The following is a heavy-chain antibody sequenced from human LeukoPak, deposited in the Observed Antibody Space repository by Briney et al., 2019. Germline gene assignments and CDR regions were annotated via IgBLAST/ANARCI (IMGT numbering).Heavy chain of an antibody. CDR1: GGSISSCY. CDR3: ARDGYSGNDGL. Sequence: SETLSLTCPVSGGSISSCYWSWIRQPAGKGLEWIGRIYTSGSTNYNPSLKSRVTMSVDTSKNQFSLKLSSVTAADTAVYYCARDGYSGNDGLWGQGTLVTLSS. D-gene: IGHD5-12*01. CDR2: IYTSGST. J-gene: IGHJ4*02. V-gene: IGHV4-4*07.